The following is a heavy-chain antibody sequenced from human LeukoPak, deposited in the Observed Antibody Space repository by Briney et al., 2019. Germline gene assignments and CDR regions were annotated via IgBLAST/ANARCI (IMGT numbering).Heavy chain of an antibody. J-gene: IGHJ4*02. CDR3: AKVRYCGGDCYSFDY. CDR2: ISGSGGST. Sequence: GGSLRLSCAASGFTFSSYAMSWVRQAPGKGLEWVSAISGSGGSTYYADSVKGRFTISRDNSKNTLYLQMNSLRAEDTAVYYCAKVRYCGGDCYSFDYWGQGTLVTVSS. V-gene: IGHV3-23*01. D-gene: IGHD2-21*02. CDR1: GFTFSSYA.